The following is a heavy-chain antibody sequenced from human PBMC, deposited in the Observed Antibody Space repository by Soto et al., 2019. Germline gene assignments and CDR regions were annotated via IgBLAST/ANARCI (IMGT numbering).Heavy chain of an antibody. V-gene: IGHV4-61*01. CDR3: ARSLKYSTNWWVDY. J-gene: IGHJ4*02. CDR1: GGSVSSASFY. CDR2: IYYNGST. Sequence: QVQLQESGPGLVKPSETLSLTCTVSGGSVSSASFYWSWIRQPPGKGLDWIGSIYYNGSTNYNPSVKSRVSISVDTSKNQFSLKLSSVTAADTAVYYCARSLKYSTNWWVDYWGQGTLVTVSS. D-gene: IGHD6-13*01.